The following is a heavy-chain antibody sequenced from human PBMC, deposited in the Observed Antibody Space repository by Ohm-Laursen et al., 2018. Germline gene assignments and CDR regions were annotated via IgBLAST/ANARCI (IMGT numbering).Heavy chain of an antibody. CDR2: IYSSGDM. CDR3: ARDVPGIVASRGGG. D-gene: IGHD3-16*01. V-gene: IGHV3-53*01. CDR1: GFTISNNY. J-gene: IGHJ4*02. Sequence: SLRLSCAASGFTISNNYMKWARQAPGKGLEWVSLIYSSGDMFYADSVKGRFTISRDKSKNTLYLQMNSLRVEDTAMYFCARDVPGIVASRGGGWGQGTLVTVSS.